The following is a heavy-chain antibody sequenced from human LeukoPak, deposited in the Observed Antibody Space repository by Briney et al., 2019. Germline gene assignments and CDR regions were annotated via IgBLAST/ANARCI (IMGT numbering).Heavy chain of an antibody. CDR2: IRYDGSNK. J-gene: IGHJ4*02. CDR3: ATGRGYYFDY. V-gene: IGHV3-30*02. Sequence: GGSLRLSCAASGFTFSSYGMHWVRQAPGKGLEWVAFIRYDGSNKYCADSVKGRFTISRDNSKNTLYLQMNSLRAEDTAVYYCATGRGYYFDYWGQGTLVTVSS. CDR1: GFTFSSYG. D-gene: IGHD1-26*01.